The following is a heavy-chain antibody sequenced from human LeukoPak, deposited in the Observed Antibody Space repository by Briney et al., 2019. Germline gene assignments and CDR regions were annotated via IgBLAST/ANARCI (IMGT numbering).Heavy chain of an antibody. CDR2: IYTSGST. CDR3: ARAYYGMDV. Sequence: SQTLSLTCTVSGGSISSGSYYWSWIRQPAGKGLEWIGRIYTSGSTNYNPSLKSRVTISLDTSKNQFSLKLSSVTAADTAVYYCARAYYGMDVWGQGTTVTVSS. CDR1: GGSISSGSYY. J-gene: IGHJ6*02. V-gene: IGHV4-61*02.